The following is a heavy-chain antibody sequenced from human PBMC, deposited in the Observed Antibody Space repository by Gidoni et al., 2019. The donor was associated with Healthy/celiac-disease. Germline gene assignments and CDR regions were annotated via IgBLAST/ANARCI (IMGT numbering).Heavy chain of an antibody. CDR1: GGTFSSYA. D-gene: IGHD5-18*01. CDR3: ARVDTKKNY. J-gene: IGHJ4*02. V-gene: IGHV1-69*01. CDR2: IIPIFGTA. Sequence: QVQLVQSGAAVKKTGSSVKVSCTASGGTFSSYAISWVRQAPGQGLEWMGGIIPIFGTANYAQKCQGRVTITADESTSTAYMELSSLRSEDTAVYYCARVDTKKNYWGQGTLVTVSS.